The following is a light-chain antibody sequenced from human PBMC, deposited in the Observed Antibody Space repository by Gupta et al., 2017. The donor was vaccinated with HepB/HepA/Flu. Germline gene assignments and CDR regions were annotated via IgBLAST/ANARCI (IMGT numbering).Light chain of an antibody. CDR2: AAY. Sequence: EIVLTQSPGTLSLSPGERATLSCRVGQSVNSRDLAWYQQRRGQAPRVLIYAAYSRATGIPDRVSGSGSGTDFTLTISTLEPEDVAVYYCQLYSSSPPRYTFGQGTNLEI. J-gene: IGKJ2*01. V-gene: IGKV3-20*01. CDR3: QLYSSSPPRYT. CDR1: QSVNSRD.